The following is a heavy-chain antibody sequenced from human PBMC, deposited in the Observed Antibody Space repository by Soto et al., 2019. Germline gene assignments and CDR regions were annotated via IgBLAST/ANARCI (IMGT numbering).Heavy chain of an antibody. CDR2: INPNSGGA. J-gene: IGHJ6*02. Sequence: ASVKVSCKTSGYTFTAYHIHWVRQAPGQGLEWMGWINPNSGGANYAQKFEGRVTMTRDTSISTVYMELSRLGSDDTALYYCARDYSGHGMDVWGQGTKVTVYS. CDR1: GYTFTAYH. D-gene: IGHD1-26*01. CDR3: ARDYSGHGMDV. V-gene: IGHV1-2*02.